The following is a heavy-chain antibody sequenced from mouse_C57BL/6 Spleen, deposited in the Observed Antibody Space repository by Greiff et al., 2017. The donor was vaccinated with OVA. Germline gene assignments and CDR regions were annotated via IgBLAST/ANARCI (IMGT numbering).Heavy chain of an antibody. CDR2: IHPNSGST. J-gene: IGHJ2*01. V-gene: IGHV1-64*01. CDR3: ARSRDLLYLAY. D-gene: IGHD2-12*01. Sequence: QVQLQQPGAELVKPGASVKLSCKASGYTFTSYWMHWVKQRPGQGLEWIGMIHPNSGSTNYNEKFKSKATLTVDKSSSTAYMQLSSLTSEDSAVYYCARSRDLLYLAYWGQGTTLTVSS. CDR1: GYTFTSYW.